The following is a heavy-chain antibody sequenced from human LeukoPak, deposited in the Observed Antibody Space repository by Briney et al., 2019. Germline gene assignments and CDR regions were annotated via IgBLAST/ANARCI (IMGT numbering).Heavy chain of an antibody. CDR2: IWSDGSND. D-gene: IGHD6-19*01. V-gene: IGHV3-33*01. CDR3: ARDPSGSGWSLSD. J-gene: IGHJ4*02. CDR1: GFNFGSDA. Sequence: GGSLRLSCTASGFNFGSDAMHWVRQAPGKGLEWVAFIWSDGSNDHYADSVKGRYTISRDNSKNTVCLQMNSLRVEDTAVYYCARDPSGSGWSLSDWGQGTPVTVSS.